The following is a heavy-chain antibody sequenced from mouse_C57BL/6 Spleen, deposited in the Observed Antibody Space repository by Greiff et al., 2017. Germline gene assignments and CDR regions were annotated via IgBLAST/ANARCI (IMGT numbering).Heavy chain of an antibody. CDR2: IRNKANGYTT. D-gene: IGHD2-4*01. V-gene: IGHV7-3*01. J-gene: IGHJ4*01. Sequence: EVQLVESGGGLVQPGGSLSLSCAASGFTFTDYYMRWVRQPPGQALEWLGFIRNKANGYTTEYSASVKGRFTISRDNSKSILYLQMKALRAEDSSTYCCGRLGDYDYAMGGWGQGATVTV. CDR1: GFTFTDYY. CDR3: GRLGDYDYAMGG.